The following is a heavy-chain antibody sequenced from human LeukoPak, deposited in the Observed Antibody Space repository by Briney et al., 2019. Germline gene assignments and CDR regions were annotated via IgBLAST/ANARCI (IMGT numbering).Heavy chain of an antibody. D-gene: IGHD1-26*01. CDR3: ASMVGVTASDY. CDR1: GFTFSSYS. J-gene: IGHJ4*02. CDR2: ISSSSSTV. V-gene: IGHV3-48*04. Sequence: PGGSLRLSCAASGFTFSSYSMNWVRQAPGKGLEWVSHISSSSSTVYYTDSVKGRFNISRDNAKNSLYLQMNSLRAEDTAVYYCASMVGVTASDYWGQGTLVTVSS.